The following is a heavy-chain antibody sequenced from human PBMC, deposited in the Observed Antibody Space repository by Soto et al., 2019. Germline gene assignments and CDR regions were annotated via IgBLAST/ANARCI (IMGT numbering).Heavy chain of an antibody. CDR1: GYSFTSNW. J-gene: IGHJ4*02. D-gene: IGHD6-13*01. CDR2: IDPRDSYT. Sequence: GESLKISCRGSGYSFTSNWISWVRQIPGKGLEWMGRIDPRDSYTNYSPSFQGHVTISTDKSISTAYLQWSSLEASDTAMYYCARLRTAATGSDFDFWGPGTLVTVSS. CDR3: ARLRTAATGSDFDF. V-gene: IGHV5-10-1*01.